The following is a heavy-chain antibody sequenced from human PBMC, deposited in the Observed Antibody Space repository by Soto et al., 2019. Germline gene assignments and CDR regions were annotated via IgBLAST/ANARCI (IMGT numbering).Heavy chain of an antibody. CDR1: GFTFSKYA. D-gene: IGHD6-13*01. CDR3: AYSSPPFDY. CDR2: IDGSGINT. V-gene: IGHV3-23*01. Sequence: GGSLRLSCAASGFTFSKYAMSWVRQAPGKGLEWVSAIDGSGINTYYADSVKGRFTISRDNSKNTLYLHMNSLRAEDTAVYYCAYSSPPFDYWGQETLVTVSS. J-gene: IGHJ4*02.